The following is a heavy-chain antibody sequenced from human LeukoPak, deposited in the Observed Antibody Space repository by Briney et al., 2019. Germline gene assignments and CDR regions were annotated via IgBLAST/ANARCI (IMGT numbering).Heavy chain of an antibody. V-gene: IGHV3-48*03. CDR3: ARDWLAGNPYHAFDL. CDR1: GLSFSSFE. J-gene: IGHJ3*01. D-gene: IGHD3-22*01. Sequence: PGGSLRLSCAASGLSFSSFEMTWVRQAPGKGLEWVSYISGSGGDIFYADSVKGRFTISRDNAKNSLHLQMDSLRAEDTTVYFCARDWLAGNPYHAFDLWGKGTMVTVSS. CDR2: ISGSGGDI.